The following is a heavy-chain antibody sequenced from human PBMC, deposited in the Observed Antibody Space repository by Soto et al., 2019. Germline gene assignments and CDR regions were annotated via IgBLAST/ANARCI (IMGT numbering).Heavy chain of an antibody. Sequence: SETLSLTCTVSGGSISSYYWSWIRQPPGKGLEWIGYIYYSGSTNYNPSLKSRVTISVDTSKNQFSLKLSSVTAADTAVYYCARGNTYDYWGQGTLVTVSS. J-gene: IGHJ4*02. CDR1: GGSISSYY. V-gene: IGHV4-59*01. CDR2: IYYSGST. CDR3: ARGNTYDY.